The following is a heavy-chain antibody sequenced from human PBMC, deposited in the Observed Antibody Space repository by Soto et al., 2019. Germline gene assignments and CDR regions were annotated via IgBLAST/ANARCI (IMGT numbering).Heavy chain of an antibody. V-gene: IGHV1-2*02. CDR2: INPKSGGT. CDR3: ARRDRSGSFDY. CDR1: GYTFTYNY. J-gene: IGHJ4*02. D-gene: IGHD5-18*01. Sequence: GASVKVSCKASGYTFTYNYIHWVRLAPGQGLEWMGWINPKSGGTSHAKKFQGRVTMTRDTSISTAYMELSKLTSDDRAVYYCARRDRSGSFDYWGQGTQVTVYS.